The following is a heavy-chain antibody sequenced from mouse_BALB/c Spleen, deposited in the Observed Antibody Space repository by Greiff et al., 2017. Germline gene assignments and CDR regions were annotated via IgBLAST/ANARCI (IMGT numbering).Heavy chain of an antibody. CDR3: ARGGITTGYYFDY. Sequence: EVQLQESGPGLVKPSQSLSLTCTVTGYSITSDYAWNWIRQFPGNKLEWMGYISYSGSTSYNPSLKSRISITRDTSKNQFFLQLNSVTTEDTATYYCARGGITTGYYFDYWGQGTTLTVSS. D-gene: IGHD2-4*01. J-gene: IGHJ2*01. CDR1: GYSITSDYA. V-gene: IGHV3-2*02. CDR2: ISYSGST.